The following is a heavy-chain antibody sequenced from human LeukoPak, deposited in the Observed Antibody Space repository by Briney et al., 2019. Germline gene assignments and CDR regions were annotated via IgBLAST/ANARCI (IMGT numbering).Heavy chain of an antibody. V-gene: IGHV3-21*01. CDR3: AREGSGSSWYSTGWLDP. CDR2: ISSSSSYI. Sequence: SGGSLRLSCAASGFTFSSYSMNWVRQAPGKGLEWVSSISSSSSYIYYADSVKGRFTISRDNAKNSLYLQMNSLRAEDTAVYYCAREGSGSSWYSTGWLDPWGQGTLVTVSS. J-gene: IGHJ5*02. D-gene: IGHD6-13*01. CDR1: GFTFSSYS.